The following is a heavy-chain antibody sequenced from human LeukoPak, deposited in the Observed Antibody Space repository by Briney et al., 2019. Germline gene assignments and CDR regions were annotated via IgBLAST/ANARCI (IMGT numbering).Heavy chain of an antibody. V-gene: IGHV1-2*02. D-gene: IGHD3-9*01. Sequence: GASVKVSCKASGYTFTGYYMHWVRQAPGQGLEWMGWINPNSGGTNYAQKFQGRVTMTRDTSISTAYMELSRLRSDDTAVHYCARDRGYYDILTGYYPTYYFDYWGQGTLVTVSS. CDR2: INPNSGGT. CDR1: GYTFTGYY. CDR3: ARDRGYYDILTGYYPTYYFDY. J-gene: IGHJ4*02.